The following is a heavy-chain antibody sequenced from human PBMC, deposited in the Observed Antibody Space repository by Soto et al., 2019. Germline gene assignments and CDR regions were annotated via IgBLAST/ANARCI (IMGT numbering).Heavy chain of an antibody. CDR2: VKGNGGST. J-gene: IGHJ3*01. V-gene: IGHV3-23*01. CDR1: GFIFNNYV. CDR3: TRGLGSLDPFDA. Sequence: EVLLLESGGGFVQPGGSLRLSCAASGFIFNNYVMTWVRQAPGKGLEWVSGVKGNGGSTHYADSVKGRFTISRDDSKNALYLQMNSLRADDTAVYHCTRGLGSLDPFDAWGPGTRVTFSS. D-gene: IGHD3-16*01.